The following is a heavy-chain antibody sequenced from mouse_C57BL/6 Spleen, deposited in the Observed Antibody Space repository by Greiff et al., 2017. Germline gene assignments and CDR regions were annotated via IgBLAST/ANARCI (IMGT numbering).Heavy chain of an antibody. V-gene: IGHV1-50*01. J-gene: IGHJ3*01. D-gene: IGHD1-1*01. CDR2: IDPSDSYT. CDR1: GYTFTSYW. CDR3: ARWGAGYDGSSQAWFAY. Sequence: QVQLQQPGAELVKPGASVTLSCKASGYTFTSYWMQWVKQRPGQGLEWIGEIDPSDSYTNYNQQFKGKATLTVDTSSSPAYMQLSSLTSEDSAVYYGARWGAGYDGSSQAWFAYWGQGTLVTVSA.